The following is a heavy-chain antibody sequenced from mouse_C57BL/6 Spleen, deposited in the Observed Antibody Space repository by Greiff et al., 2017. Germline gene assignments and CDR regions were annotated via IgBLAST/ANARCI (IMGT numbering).Heavy chain of an antibody. D-gene: IGHD3-1*01. CDR1: GYTFTSYW. CDR2: IHPNSGST. CDR3: ARDGLLPYYFDY. Sequence: VQLQQPGAELVKPGASVKLSCKASGYTFTSYWMHWVKQRPGQGLEWIGMIHPNSGSTNYNEKFKSKATLTVDKSSSTAYMQLSSLTSEDSAVYYCARDGLLPYYFDYWGQGTTLTVSS. V-gene: IGHV1-64*01. J-gene: IGHJ2*01.